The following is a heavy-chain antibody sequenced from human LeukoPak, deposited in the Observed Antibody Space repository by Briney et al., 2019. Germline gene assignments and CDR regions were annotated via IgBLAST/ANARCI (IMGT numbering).Heavy chain of an antibody. CDR1: GFTFSSYA. D-gene: IGHD5-18*01. CDR3: AKRWGYSYAFDY. J-gene: IGHJ4*02. CDR2: ISASGGST. Sequence: GGSLRLSCAASGFTFSSYAMTWVRQAPGKGLEWVSAISASGGSTYYADSVKGRFTIPRDNSKNTLYLQMNSLRAEDTAVYYCAKRWGYSYAFDYWGQGTLVTVSS. V-gene: IGHV3-23*01.